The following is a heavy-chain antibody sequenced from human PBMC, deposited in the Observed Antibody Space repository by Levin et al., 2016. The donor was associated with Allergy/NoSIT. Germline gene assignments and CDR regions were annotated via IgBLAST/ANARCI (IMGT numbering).Heavy chain of an antibody. J-gene: IGHJ4*02. Sequence: GESLKISCAASGFTFSDYHMNWVRQAPGKGLEWLSYITTSSSTTFYADSVKGRFTISRDNAKNSLYLQMNSLRAEDTALYYCARVWQDHSGFDYWGQGTLVTVSS. D-gene: IGHD2-21*01. CDR1: GFTFSDYH. CDR2: ITTSSSTT. V-gene: IGHV3-48*01. CDR3: ARVWQDHSGFDY.